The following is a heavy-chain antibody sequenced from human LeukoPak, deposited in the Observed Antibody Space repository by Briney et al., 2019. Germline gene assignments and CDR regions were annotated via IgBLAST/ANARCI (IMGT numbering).Heavy chain of an antibody. Sequence: GESLKISCQDSGYRFPNFWLTWVRQLPGKGLEWMGRIDPSDSFINYNPSFQGHVTISADKSSNTAYLQWSSLKASDTAVYNCARQPPRGYNSAWFDSWGQGTLVTVSS. CDR1: GYRFPNFW. CDR2: IDPSDSFI. CDR3: ARQPPRGYNSAWFDS. V-gene: IGHV5-10-1*01. D-gene: IGHD6-19*01. J-gene: IGHJ5*01.